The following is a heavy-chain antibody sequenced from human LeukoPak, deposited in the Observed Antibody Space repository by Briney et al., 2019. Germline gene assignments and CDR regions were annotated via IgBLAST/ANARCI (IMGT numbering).Heavy chain of an antibody. CDR2: INHSGST. Sequence: SETLSLTCAVYGGSFSGYYWSWIRQPPGKGLEWIGEINHSGSTNYNPSLKSRVTISVDTSKNQFSLKLSSVTAADTAVYYCARGASTIFGVVINNWFDPWGQGTLVTVSS. CDR3: ARGASTIFGVVINNWFDP. V-gene: IGHV4-34*01. CDR1: GGSFSGYY. D-gene: IGHD3-3*01. J-gene: IGHJ5*02.